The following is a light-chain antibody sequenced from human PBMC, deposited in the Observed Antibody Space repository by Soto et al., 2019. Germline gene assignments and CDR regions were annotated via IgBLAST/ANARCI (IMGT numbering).Light chain of an antibody. V-gene: IGLV1-40*01. CDR3: QSYDSSLSGVV. J-gene: IGLJ2*01. CDR2: GNT. CDR1: RPNIGAGYD. Sequence: QPVLTQPPSVSGAPGQRVTISCTGTRPNIGAGYDVHWYQQLPGTAPKLLIYGNTNRPSGVPDRFSGSKSGTSASLAITGLQAEDEADYYCQSYDSSLSGVVFGGGTQLTVL.